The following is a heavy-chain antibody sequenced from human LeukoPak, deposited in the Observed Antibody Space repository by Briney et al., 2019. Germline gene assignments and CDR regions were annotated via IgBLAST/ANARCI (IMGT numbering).Heavy chain of an antibody. V-gene: IGHV3-48*02. D-gene: IGHD2-15*01. CDR1: GFTFSSYS. Sequence: PGGSLRLSCAASGFTFSSYSMNWVRQAPGKGLEWVSSISSSSSTIYYADSVKGRFTISRDNAKNSLYLQMNSLRDEDTAVYYCARGPGYCSGGSCYLFLYWGQGTLVTVSS. J-gene: IGHJ4*02. CDR2: ISSSSSTI. CDR3: ARGPGYCSGGSCYLFLY.